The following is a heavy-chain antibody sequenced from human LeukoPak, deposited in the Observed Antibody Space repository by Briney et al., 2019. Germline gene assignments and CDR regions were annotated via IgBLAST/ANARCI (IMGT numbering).Heavy chain of an antibody. Sequence: PGGSLRLSCAVSGITLTNYGMSWVRQAPAQRLEWVADIIDSFGSTNYADSVKGRFTISRDNPKNTLYLQMNSLRAVDTAVYFCAKRGVVTRVILVGFHKEAYYFDSWGQGALVTVSS. D-gene: IGHD3-22*01. CDR1: GITLTNYG. CDR2: IIDSFGST. CDR3: AKRGVVTRVILVGFHKEAYYFDS. J-gene: IGHJ4*02. V-gene: IGHV3-23*01.